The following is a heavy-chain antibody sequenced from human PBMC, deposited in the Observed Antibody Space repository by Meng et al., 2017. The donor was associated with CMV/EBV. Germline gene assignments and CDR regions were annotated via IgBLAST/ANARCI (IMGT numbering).Heavy chain of an antibody. D-gene: IGHD2-2*01. V-gene: IGHV3-74*01. CDR1: GFTFSSYW. CDR2: INSDGSST. J-gene: IGHJ4*02. Sequence: GGSLRLSCAASGFTFSSYWMHWVRQAPGKGLVWVSRINSDGSSTSYADSVKGRFTISRDNAKNTLHLQMNSLRAEDTAVYYCARGRVVVPAASLGYWGQGTLVTVSS. CDR3: ARGRVVVPAASLGY.